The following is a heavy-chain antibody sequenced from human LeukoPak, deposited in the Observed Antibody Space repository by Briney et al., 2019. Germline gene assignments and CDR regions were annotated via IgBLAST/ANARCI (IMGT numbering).Heavy chain of an antibody. Sequence: SETLSLTCTVSGGSISSCDYCWSWIRQPPGKGLQWIGYIYYSGSTYYNPSLKSRVTISVDTSKNQFSLKLSSVTAADTAVYYCARDQDGGNSPSDYFDYWGQGTLVTVSS. CDR1: GGSISSCDYC. CDR3: ARDQDGGNSPSDYFDY. J-gene: IGHJ4*02. CDR2: IYYSGST. V-gene: IGHV4-30-4*01. D-gene: IGHD4-23*01.